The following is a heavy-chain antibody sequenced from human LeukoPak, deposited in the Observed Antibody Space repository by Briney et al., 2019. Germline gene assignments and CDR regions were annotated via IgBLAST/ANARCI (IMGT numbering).Heavy chain of an antibody. D-gene: IGHD3-16*01. Sequence: WVRLVPGKGLEWIGSIYYSGSTYYNPSLKSRVTISVDTSKNQFSLKLSSVTAADTAVYYCARDAPSYYDYVWGSYSDYWGQGTLVTVSS. CDR2: IYYSGST. CDR3: ARDAPSYYDYVWGSYSDY. J-gene: IGHJ4*02. V-gene: IGHV4-39*07.